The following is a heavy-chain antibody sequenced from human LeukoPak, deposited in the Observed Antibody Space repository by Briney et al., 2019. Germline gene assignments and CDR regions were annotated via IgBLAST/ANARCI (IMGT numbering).Heavy chain of an antibody. Sequence: AGSLTLSCAASGFTFSTYGMHWVRQAPGKGREWVAVISYDGTNKYHTDSVKGPFTISRDNSKNTLYLQMNSLRAEDTGVYYCAKDLSSGSRRAYWGQGTLVTVSS. V-gene: IGHV3-30*18. CDR3: AKDLSSGSRRAY. CDR2: ISYDGTNK. D-gene: IGHD6-19*01. CDR1: GFTFSTYG. J-gene: IGHJ4*02.